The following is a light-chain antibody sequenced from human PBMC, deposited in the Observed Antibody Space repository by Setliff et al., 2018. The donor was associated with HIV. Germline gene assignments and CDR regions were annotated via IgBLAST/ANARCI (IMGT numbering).Light chain of an antibody. Sequence: QSALTQPASVSGSPGQSITISCTGTSSDVGLYNFVSWYQQHPGKVPKLIIYDVTNRPSGISHRFSGAKSSNTASLTISGLQADDEADYYCSSFRTSRKFVFGTGTKVTVL. J-gene: IGLJ1*01. CDR2: DVT. V-gene: IGLV2-14*01. CDR1: SSDVGLYNF. CDR3: SSFRTSRKFV.